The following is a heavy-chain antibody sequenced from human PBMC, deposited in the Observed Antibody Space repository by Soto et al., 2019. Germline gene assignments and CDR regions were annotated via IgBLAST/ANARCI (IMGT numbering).Heavy chain of an antibody. Sequence: QITLKESGPTLVKPTQTLTLTCTFSGFSLTNTGVGVGWIRQPPGKALEWLALIFWDDDKRHSPSLKSRLTNTKDTAKNPVILIITNIEHVDTATYYSEHRRGLTGSYALDWGQGTLVTVSS. CDR1: GFSLTNTGVG. D-gene: IGHD3-16*01. CDR2: IFWDDDK. J-gene: IGHJ4*02. CDR3: EHRRGLTGSYALD. V-gene: IGHV2-5*02.